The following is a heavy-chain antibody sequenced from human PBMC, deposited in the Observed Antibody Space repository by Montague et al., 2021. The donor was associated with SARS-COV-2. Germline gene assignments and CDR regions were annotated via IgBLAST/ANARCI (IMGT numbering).Heavy chain of an antibody. CDR3: ARQRIFCSSTSCYDNWFDP. CDR1: GGSISSSSYY. Sequence: SETRSLTCTVSGGSISSSSYYWGWIRQPPGKGLEWIGSIYYSGSTYYNPSLKSRVTISVDTSKNQFSLKLSSVTAADTAVYYCARQRIFCSSTSCYDNWFDPWGQGTLVTVSS. J-gene: IGHJ5*02. D-gene: IGHD2-2*01. CDR2: IYYSGST. V-gene: IGHV4-39*01.